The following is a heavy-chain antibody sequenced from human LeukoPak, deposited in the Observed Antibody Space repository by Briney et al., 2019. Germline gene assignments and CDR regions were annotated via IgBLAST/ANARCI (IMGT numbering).Heavy chain of an antibody. CDR2: INHSGST. Sequence: SETLSLTCAVYGGSFSGYYGSWIRQPPGKGLEWIGEINHSGSTNYNPSLKSRVTISVDTSKNQFSLKLSSVTAADTAVYYCARGSGMFDYWGQGTLVTVSS. J-gene: IGHJ4*02. CDR1: GGSFSGYY. V-gene: IGHV4-34*01. D-gene: IGHD1-26*01. CDR3: ARGSGMFDY.